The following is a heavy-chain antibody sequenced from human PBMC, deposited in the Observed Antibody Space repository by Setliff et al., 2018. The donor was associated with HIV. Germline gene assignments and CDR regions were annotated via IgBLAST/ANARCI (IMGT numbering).Heavy chain of an antibody. Sequence: ASVKVSCKASGYTFTSYGISWVRQAPGQGLEWMGWISAYNGNTNYAQKLQGRVTMTTDTSTGTAYMELRSLRSDDTAVYYCAREPPIRIAAAGTRRDYYYYGMDVWGQGTTVTVSS. J-gene: IGHJ6*02. CDR2: ISAYNGNT. D-gene: IGHD6-13*01. CDR1: GYTFTSYG. V-gene: IGHV1-18*01. CDR3: AREPPIRIAAAGTRRDYYYYGMDV.